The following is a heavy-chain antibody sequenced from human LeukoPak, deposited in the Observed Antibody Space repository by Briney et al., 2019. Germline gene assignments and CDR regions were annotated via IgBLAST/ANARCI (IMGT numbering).Heavy chain of an antibody. D-gene: IGHD5/OR15-5a*01. Sequence: SVKLSREFSVHRFTNNDISWVRQAPGQGPEWRGRILPIFGTAEYAERFQDRLTLTADKAKNTAYIELTSVKIEDTALYYCTRGNGFLRHFDFWGQGTLVTVSS. CDR2: ILPIFGTA. CDR3: TRGNGFLRHFDF. CDR1: VHRFTNND. J-gene: IGHJ4*02. V-gene: IGHV1-69*06.